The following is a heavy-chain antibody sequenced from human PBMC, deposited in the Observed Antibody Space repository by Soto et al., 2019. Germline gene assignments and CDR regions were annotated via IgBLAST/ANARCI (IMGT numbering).Heavy chain of an antibody. CDR2: IKSKTDGGTT. V-gene: IGHV3-15*01. CDR1: GFTFSNAW. CDR3: TTVRVSY. Sequence: EVQLVESGGGLVKPGGSLRLSCAASGFTFSNAWMSWVRQAPGKGLEWVGCIKSKTDGGTTDYAAPVKGRFTISRDDSKNTLYLQMNSLKTEDTAVYYCTTVRVSYWGQGTLVTVSS. J-gene: IGHJ4*02.